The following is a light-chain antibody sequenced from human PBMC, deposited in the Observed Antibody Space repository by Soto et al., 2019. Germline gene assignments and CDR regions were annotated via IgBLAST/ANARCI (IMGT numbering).Light chain of an antibody. J-gene: IGLJ2*01. CDR2: DVS. CDR1: NSDIGGYNS. Sequence: QSVLTQPASMSGSPGQSITIPCTGTNSDIGGYNSVSWYQQHPGMAPQFIIYDVSYRPSGISSRFSGSKSGNTASLTISGLQAADEADYYCASFTTNSARVFGGGTKVTVL. CDR3: ASFTTNSARV. V-gene: IGLV2-14*03.